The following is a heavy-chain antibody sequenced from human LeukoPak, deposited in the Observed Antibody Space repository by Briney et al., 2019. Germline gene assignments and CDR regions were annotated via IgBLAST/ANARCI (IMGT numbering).Heavy chain of an antibody. Sequence: GGSLRLSCAASGFTFSSYWMNWVRQAPGKGLVWVSRSNTDGSSTFYADSVKGRFTISRDNAKNTLYLQMNSLRAEDTAVYYCARGTASTGLDNWGQGTLVTVSS. J-gene: IGHJ4*02. CDR3: ARGTASTGLDN. V-gene: IGHV3-74*01. CDR1: GFTFSSYW. CDR2: SNTDGSST. D-gene: IGHD1-1*01.